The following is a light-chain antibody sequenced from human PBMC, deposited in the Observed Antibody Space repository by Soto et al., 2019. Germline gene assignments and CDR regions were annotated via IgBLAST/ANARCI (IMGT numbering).Light chain of an antibody. Sequence: DVVMTQSPLSLPVTLGQPASISCRSSQSLVHSDGNTYLNWFQQRPGQSPRRLIYKVSNQDSGVPDRFSGSGSGTDFTLQISRVEAEDVGVYYCMRGTHWLAFTFGGGTKVEIK. J-gene: IGKJ4*02. CDR3: MRGTHWLAFT. CDR2: KVS. V-gene: IGKV2-30*02. CDR1: QSLVHSDGNTY.